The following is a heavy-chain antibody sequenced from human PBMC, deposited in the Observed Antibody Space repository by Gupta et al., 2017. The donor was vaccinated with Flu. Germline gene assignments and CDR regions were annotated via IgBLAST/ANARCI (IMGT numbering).Heavy chain of an antibody. CDR3: ARGLAPLPVYGMDV. D-gene: IGHD6-6*01. V-gene: IGHV3-21*01. Sequence: QVAESGGGLVKPGGSLRLSCVTSGFTFGSSGMIWVRQAPGKGLEWVSSISSSGSHIHYADSVKGRFTISRDSAKNTVFLKMNSLRAEYTAVYFCARGLAPLPVYGMDVWGQGTTVTVSS. CDR1: GFTFGSSG. J-gene: IGHJ6*02. CDR2: ISSSGSHI.